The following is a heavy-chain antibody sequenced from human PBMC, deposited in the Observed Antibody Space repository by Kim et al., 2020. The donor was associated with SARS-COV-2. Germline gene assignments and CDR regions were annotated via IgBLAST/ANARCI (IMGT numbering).Heavy chain of an antibody. CDR2: IIPILGIA. D-gene: IGHD6-13*01. Sequence: SVKVSCKASGGTFSSYAISWVRQAPGQGLEWMGRIIPILGIANYARKFQGRVTITADKSTSTAYMELSSLRSEDTAVYYCARARAIAAAGFYYYYYMDVWGKGTTVTVSS. CDR3: ARARAIAAAGFYYYYYMDV. CDR1: GGTFSSYA. J-gene: IGHJ6*03. V-gene: IGHV1-69*04.